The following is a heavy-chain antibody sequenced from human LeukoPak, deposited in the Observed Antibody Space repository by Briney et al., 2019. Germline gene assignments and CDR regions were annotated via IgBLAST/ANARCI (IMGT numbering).Heavy chain of an antibody. J-gene: IGHJ4*02. V-gene: IGHV3-23*01. Sequence: PGGSLRLSCAASGFTFSRYAMHWVRQAPGKGLEWVSTITGSGGYTYYADSVKGRFTISRDNSKNTLFLRMNSLRAEDTAVYFCAKQSLYDSSGHFHYWGQGTLVTVSS. CDR3: AKQSLYDSSGHFHY. CDR2: ITGSGGYT. CDR1: GFTFSRYA. D-gene: IGHD3-22*01.